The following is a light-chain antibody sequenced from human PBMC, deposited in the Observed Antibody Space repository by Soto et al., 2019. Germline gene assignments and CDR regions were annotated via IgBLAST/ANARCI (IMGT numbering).Light chain of an antibody. CDR3: SSYTSSTPCV. V-gene: IGLV2-14*02. CDR2: EGN. CDR1: SSDVGYSNL. Sequence: QSVLTQPASVSESPGQSITISCTGTSSDVGYSNLVSWYQQHPGNAPKLILYEGNKRPSGVSNRFSGSKSGDTASLTISGLQAADEADYYCSSYTSSTPCVFGTGTKVTVL. J-gene: IGLJ1*01.